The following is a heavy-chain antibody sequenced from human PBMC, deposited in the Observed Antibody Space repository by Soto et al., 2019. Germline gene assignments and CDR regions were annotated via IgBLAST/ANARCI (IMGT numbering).Heavy chain of an antibody. CDR2: ISTSSTAT. V-gene: IGHV3-48*02. CDR1: GFTFSHYS. D-gene: IGHD3-22*01. CDR3: ARESLQFYDSDGLHAS. Sequence: PGGSLRLSCAASGFTFSHYSLHWVRQAPGKGLEWISYISTSSTATYYADSVKGRFTVSRDNGNNLLFLQMNSLTNEDTAVYYCARESLQFYDSDGLHASWGPGTLVTVSS. J-gene: IGHJ4*02.